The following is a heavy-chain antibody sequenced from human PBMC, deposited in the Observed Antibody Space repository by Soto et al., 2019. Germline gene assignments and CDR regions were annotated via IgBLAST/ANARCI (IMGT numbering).Heavy chain of an antibody. D-gene: IGHD2-15*01. CDR3: ATYCSGGSCYFNYYYYGMDV. CDR2: ISGSGGST. CDR1: GFTFSSYA. V-gene: IGHV3-23*01. Sequence: EVQLLESGGGLVQPGGSLRLSCAASGFTFSSYAMSWVRQAPGKGLEWVSAISGSGGSTYYADSVKGWFTISRDNSKNTLYLQMNSLRAEDTAVYYCATYCSGGSCYFNYYYYGMDVWGQGTTVTVSS. J-gene: IGHJ6*02.